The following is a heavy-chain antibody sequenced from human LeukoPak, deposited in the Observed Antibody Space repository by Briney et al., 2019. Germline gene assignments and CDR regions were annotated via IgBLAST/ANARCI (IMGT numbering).Heavy chain of an antibody. CDR1: GFTFSNSW. J-gene: IGHJ3*02. CDR2: IKEDGSDK. V-gene: IGHV3-7*01. Sequence: SGGSLRLSCLASGFTFSNSWMTWVRQAPGRGLEWVANIKEDGSDKQYVDSVRGRFTISRDNSKNTLYLQMNSLRAEDTAVYYCAKDTEGGDYSGGGAFDIWGQGTMVTVSS. D-gene: IGHD4-17*01. CDR3: AKDTEGGDYSGGGAFDI.